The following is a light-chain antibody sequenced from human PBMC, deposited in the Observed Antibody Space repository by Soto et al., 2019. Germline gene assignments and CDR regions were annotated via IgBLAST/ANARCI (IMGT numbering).Light chain of an antibody. Sequence: DIVMTQSPLSLPVTPGEPASISCRSSQSLLHSNGYTYLDWYLQKPGQSPQLRIYLGSNRASGVPDRFSGSGSGTDFTLNISRVEAEDVGIYYCMQYLQIPQTSGQGTKVEIK. CDR3: MQYLQIPQT. J-gene: IGKJ1*01. V-gene: IGKV2-28*01. CDR2: LGS. CDR1: QSLLHSNGYTY.